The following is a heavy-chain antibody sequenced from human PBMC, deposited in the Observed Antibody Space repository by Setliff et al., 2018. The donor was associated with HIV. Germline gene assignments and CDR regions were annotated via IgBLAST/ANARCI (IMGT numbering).Heavy chain of an antibody. CDR3: ARGYSAAGTIYYYGMDV. CDR1: GYTFTSYG. D-gene: IGHD6-13*01. Sequence: ASVKVSCKASGYTFTSYGISWVRQAPGQGLEWMGWISAYNGNTNYAQKLQGRVTMTTDTSTSTAYMELRILRSDDTAVYYCARGYSAAGTIYYYGMDVWGQGTTVTVSS. V-gene: IGHV1-18*01. CDR2: ISAYNGNT. J-gene: IGHJ6*02.